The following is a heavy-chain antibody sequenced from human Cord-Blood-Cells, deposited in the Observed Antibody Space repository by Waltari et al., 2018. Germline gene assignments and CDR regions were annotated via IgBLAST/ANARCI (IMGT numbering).Heavy chain of an antibody. V-gene: IGHV4-34*01. D-gene: IGHD3-10*01. CDR3: ARDRTGRQLLWFGESPYYFDY. CDR2: INHSGST. J-gene: IGHJ4*02. CDR1: GGSFSGYY. Sequence: QVQLQQWGAGLLKPSETLSLTCAVYGGSFSGYYWSWIRQPPGKGLEWIGEINHSGSTNYNPSLKRRVTISVDTSKNQFSLKLSSVTAADTAVYYCARDRTGRQLLWFGESPYYFDYWGQGTLVTVSS.